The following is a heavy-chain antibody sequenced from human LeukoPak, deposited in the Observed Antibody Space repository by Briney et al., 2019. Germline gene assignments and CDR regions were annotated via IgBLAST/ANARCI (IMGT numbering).Heavy chain of an antibody. CDR3: ASRPTVTTNYYYYGMDV. J-gene: IGHJ6*02. V-gene: IGHV3-23*01. CDR2: ISGSGGST. D-gene: IGHD4-17*01. Sequence: GGSLRLSCAASGFTFSSYEMSWVRQAPGKGLEWVSAISGSGGSTYYADSVKGRFTISRDNSKNTLYLQMNSLRAEDTAVYYCASRPTVTTNYYYYGMDVWGQGTTVTVSS. CDR1: GFTFSSYE.